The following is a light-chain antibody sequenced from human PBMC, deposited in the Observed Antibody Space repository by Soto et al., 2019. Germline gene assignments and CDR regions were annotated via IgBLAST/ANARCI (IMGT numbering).Light chain of an antibody. Sequence: DIPMTQSPSSVSASVGDRGTITCRASQGISRWLAWYQQKPGKAPKLLIYAASTLQSGVPSRFSGSGSGTDFTLTISRLQPEDFATYYCQQANSFPITFGQGTRLEIK. V-gene: IGKV1-12*01. CDR3: QQANSFPIT. CDR1: QGISRW. CDR2: AAS. J-gene: IGKJ5*01.